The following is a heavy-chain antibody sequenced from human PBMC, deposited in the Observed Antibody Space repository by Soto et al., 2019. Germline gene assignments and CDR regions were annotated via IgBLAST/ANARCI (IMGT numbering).Heavy chain of an antibody. CDR1: GGPINSPDYY. CDR2: LYFNGGT. V-gene: IGHV4-30-4*01. Sequence: QVQLQESGPGLVKPSQTLSLTCNVSGGPINSPDYYWSWIRQSPGKGLEWIGDLYFNGGTQYNPSLRNPVSMSLDTSKTPFSLKMRSVTAADTAVYYCARGISKYSSWYEPHTWFAAWGQGALVTVSS. CDR3: ARGISKYSSWYEPHTWFAA. J-gene: IGHJ5*02. D-gene: IGHD6-13*01.